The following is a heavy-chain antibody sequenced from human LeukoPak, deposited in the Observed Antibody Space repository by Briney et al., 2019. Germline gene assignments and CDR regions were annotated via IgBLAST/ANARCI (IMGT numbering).Heavy chain of an antibody. CDR2: ISPTSIDI. V-gene: IGHV3-48*02. CDR1: GFSFSDYS. CDR3: ARDGYSSSSNWFDP. Sequence: GGSLRLSCAASGFSFSDYSMTWVRQAPGKGLEWVSYISPTSIDISYADSVKGRFTISRDNDKNSLYLQMNILRYEDTALYYCARDGYSSSSNWFDPWGQGTLVAVSS. J-gene: IGHJ5*02. D-gene: IGHD6-13*01.